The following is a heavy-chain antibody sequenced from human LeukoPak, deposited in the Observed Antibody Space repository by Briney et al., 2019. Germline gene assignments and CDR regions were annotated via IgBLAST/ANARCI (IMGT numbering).Heavy chain of an antibody. CDR1: GGSISSYY. CDR2: IYYSGST. J-gene: IGHJ3*02. D-gene: IGHD3-10*01. CDR3: ARGMVRTLPAGFEI. Sequence: SETLSLTCTVSGGSISSYYWSWIRQPPGKGLEWIGYIYYSGSTNYNPSLKSRVTISVDTSKNQFSLQLTSVTAADTAVYYCARGMVRTLPAGFEIWGPGTMVTVSS. V-gene: IGHV4-59*08.